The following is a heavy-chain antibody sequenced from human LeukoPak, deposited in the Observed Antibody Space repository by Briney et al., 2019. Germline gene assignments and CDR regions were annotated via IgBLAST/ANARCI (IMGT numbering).Heavy chain of an antibody. CDR1: DGSFSGYY. CDR3: ARLGNTGGDCGDYEGWNY. V-gene: IGHV4-34*01. D-gene: IGHD4-17*01. J-gene: IGHJ4*02. CDR2: INHSGST. Sequence: SETLSLTCAVYDGSFSGYYWSWIRQPPGKGLEWIGEINHSGSTNYNPSLKSRVTISVDTSKNQFSLKLSSVTAADTAVYYCARLGNTGGDCGDYEGWNYWGQGTLVTVSS.